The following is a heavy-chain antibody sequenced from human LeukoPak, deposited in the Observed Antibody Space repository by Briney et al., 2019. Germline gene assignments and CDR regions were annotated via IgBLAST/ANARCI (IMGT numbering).Heavy chain of an antibody. D-gene: IGHD3-10*01. J-gene: IGHJ4*02. CDR1: GFNFGSYS. Sequence: PGGSLRLSCAASGFNFGSYSMTWVRQAPGKGLEWVSVMSADSATTFYADSAKGRFTIYRDNTKNTVFLQMRSLRAADTALYYCARKSASGNYPLDYWGQGTLVTVSS. CDR3: ARKSASGNYPLDY. CDR2: MSADSATT. V-gene: IGHV3-23*01.